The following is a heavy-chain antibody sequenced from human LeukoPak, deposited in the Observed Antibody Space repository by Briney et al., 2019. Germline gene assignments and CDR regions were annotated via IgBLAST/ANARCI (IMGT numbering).Heavy chain of an antibody. CDR2: IWYDGSNK. CDR1: GFTFSNYG. J-gene: IGHJ4*02. D-gene: IGHD5-18*01. Sequence: GGSLRLSCAASGFTFSNYGMHWVRQAPGKGLEWVALIWYDGSNKYYADSVKGRFTISRDNSKNTLYLQMNSLRAEDTAVYYCAREGYGYYFDYWGQGTLVTVSS. CDR3: AREGYGYYFDY. V-gene: IGHV3-33*01.